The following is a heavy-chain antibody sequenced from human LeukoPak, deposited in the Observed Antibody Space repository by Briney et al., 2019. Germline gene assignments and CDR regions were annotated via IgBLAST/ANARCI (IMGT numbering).Heavy chain of an antibody. CDR1: GYTFTGYY. Sequence: ASVKVSCKASGYTFTGYYMHWVRQAPGQGLEWMGWISAYNGNTNYAQKLQGRVTMTTDTSTSTAYMELRSLRSDDTAVYYCARGRSSGWYGLDYYYYYGMDVWGQGTTVTVSS. CDR3: ARGRSSGWYGLDYYYYYGMDV. V-gene: IGHV1-18*04. D-gene: IGHD6-19*01. CDR2: ISAYNGNT. J-gene: IGHJ6*02.